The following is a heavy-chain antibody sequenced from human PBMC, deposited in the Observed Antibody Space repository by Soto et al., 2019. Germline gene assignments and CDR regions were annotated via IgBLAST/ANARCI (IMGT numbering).Heavy chain of an antibody. CDR3: ARDDCSGGSCLSF. J-gene: IGHJ4*02. V-gene: IGHV4-31*03. CDR2: ISNSGTP. CDR1: GASISSDDYY. D-gene: IGHD2-15*01. Sequence: QVQLQESGPGLVKPSQTLSLTCTVSGASISSDDYYWNWIRQHPGKGLEWIGYISNSGTPYYNPSLNSRLTISADTSNNQISLKLTSVTAADTALYYCARDDCSGGSCLSFWGQGTLVTVSS.